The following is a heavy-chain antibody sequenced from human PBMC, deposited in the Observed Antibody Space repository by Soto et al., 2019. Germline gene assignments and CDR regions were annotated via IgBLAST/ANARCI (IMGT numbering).Heavy chain of an antibody. D-gene: IGHD2-2*01. CDR1: GYTFTSYD. J-gene: IGHJ6*03. CDR2: MNPNSGNT. V-gene: IGHV1-8*01. Sequence: ASVKVSCKASGYTFTSYDINWVRQATGQGLEWMGWMNPNSGNTGYAQKFQGRVTMTRITSISTAYMELSSLRSEDTAVYYCARGAVWGIYCSSTSCADYYYYYYMDVWGKGTTVTVSS. CDR3: ARGAVWGIYCSSTSCADYYYYYYMDV.